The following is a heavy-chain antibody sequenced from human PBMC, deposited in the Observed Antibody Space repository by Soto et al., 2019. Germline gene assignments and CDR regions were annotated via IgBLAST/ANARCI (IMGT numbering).Heavy chain of an antibody. Sequence: GGSLRLSCSASGFTFSSYDMHWVRQGPGKGLEWVSAIGTAGDTNYAGSVKDRFTISRENAKNSLYLQMNSLRAGDTAIYFCARAIGPTLFDYWGQGTLVTVSS. CDR1: GFTFSSYD. J-gene: IGHJ4*02. D-gene: IGHD3-22*01. CDR3: ARAIGPTLFDY. CDR2: IGTAGDT. V-gene: IGHV3-13*04.